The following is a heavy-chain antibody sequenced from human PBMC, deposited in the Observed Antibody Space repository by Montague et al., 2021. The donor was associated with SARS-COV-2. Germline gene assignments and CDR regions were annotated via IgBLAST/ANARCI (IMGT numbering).Heavy chain of an antibody. Sequence: SLRLSCAASGFTFSSYAMHWVRQAPGKGLEWVAVISYDGSNKYYADSVKGRFTISRDNSKNTLYLQMNSLRAEDTAVYYCYSGYDFGYWGQGTLVTVSS. CDR2: ISYDGSNK. V-gene: IGHV3-30-3*01. CDR1: GFTFSSYA. D-gene: IGHD5-12*01. J-gene: IGHJ4*02. CDR3: YSGYDFGY.